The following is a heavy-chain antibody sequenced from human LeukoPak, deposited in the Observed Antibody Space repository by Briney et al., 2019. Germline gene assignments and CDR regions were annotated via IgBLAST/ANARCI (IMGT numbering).Heavy chain of an antibody. CDR3: ARVRTPPVFDY. Sequence: SETLSLTCAVSGGSISSGGYYWSWIRQHPGKGLEWIGYIYYSGSTYYNPSLKSRVTISVDTSKNQFSLKLSSVTAADTAVYYCARVRTPPVFDYWGQGTLVTVSS. V-gene: IGHV4-31*11. D-gene: IGHD2-2*01. CDR1: GGSISSGGYY. CDR2: IYYSGST. J-gene: IGHJ4*02.